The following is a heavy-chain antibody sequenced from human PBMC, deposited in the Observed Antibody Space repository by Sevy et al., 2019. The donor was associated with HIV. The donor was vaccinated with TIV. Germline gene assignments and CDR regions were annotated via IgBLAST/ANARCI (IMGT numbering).Heavy chain of an antibody. V-gene: IGHV1-24*01. D-gene: IGHD2-15*01. J-gene: IGHJ5*02. CDR2: FDPQNGET. CDR1: GYTLTKLS. CDR3: AAVGLRYFSGSSSYQGDWFDP. Sequence: ASVKDSCKVSGYTLTKLSIHWVRQPPGKGLEWMGDFDPQNGETIYAERFQGRLTLTKDTSTDMVYMELSSLTSDDTAVYYCAAVGLRYFSGSSSYQGDWFDPWGQGTLVTVSS.